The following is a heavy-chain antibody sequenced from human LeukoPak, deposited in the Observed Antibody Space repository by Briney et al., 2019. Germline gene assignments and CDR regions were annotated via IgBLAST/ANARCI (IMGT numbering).Heavy chain of an antibody. D-gene: IGHD3-22*01. Sequence: TSETLSLTCSVSGGTISSSYWSWMRQPPGKGLEWIGYIHYSGTTKYNPSLQSRVTISVDTSKNQFSLNLRSVTAADTAVYYCARGYFDSSGYSNPFDYWGQGTLVTVSS. J-gene: IGHJ4*02. CDR2: IHYSGTT. CDR1: GGTISSSY. V-gene: IGHV4-59*01. CDR3: ARGYFDSSGYSNPFDY.